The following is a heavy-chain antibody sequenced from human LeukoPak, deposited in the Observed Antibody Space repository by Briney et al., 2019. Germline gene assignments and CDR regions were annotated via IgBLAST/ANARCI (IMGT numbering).Heavy chain of an antibody. CDR3: ASLTLEWLLSDY. V-gene: IGHV3-48*03. CDR1: GFTFSSYE. J-gene: IGHJ4*02. CDR2: ISSSGSTI. D-gene: IGHD3-3*01. Sequence: GGSLRLSCAASGFTFSSYEINWVRQAPGKGLEWVSYISSSGSTIYYADSVKGRFTISRDNAKNSLYLQMNSLRAEDTAIYYCASLTLEWLLSDYWGQGTLVTVSS.